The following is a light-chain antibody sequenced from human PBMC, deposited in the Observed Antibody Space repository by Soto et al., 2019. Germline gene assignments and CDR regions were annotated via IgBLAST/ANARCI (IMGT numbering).Light chain of an antibody. V-gene: IGKV3-15*01. CDR1: QSVSSN. CDR3: QQYNNWPPQIT. J-gene: IGKJ5*01. Sequence: EIVMTQSPPTLSVSPVERATLPCMASQSVSSNLAWYQQKPGQAPRLLIYGAYTRATGIPARFSGSGSGTEFTLTISSLQSEDFAVYYCQQYNNWPPQITFGQGTRLEIK. CDR2: GAY.